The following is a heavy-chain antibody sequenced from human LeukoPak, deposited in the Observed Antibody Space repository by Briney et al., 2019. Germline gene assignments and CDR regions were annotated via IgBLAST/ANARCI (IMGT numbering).Heavy chain of an antibody. D-gene: IGHD7-27*01. CDR3: ARVLTGTFGYYYMDA. J-gene: IGHJ6*03. V-gene: IGHV3-21*01. Sequence: KPGGSLRLSCAASGFTFSSYSMNWLRQAPGEGLEWVSSISSSSSYIYYADSVKGRFTISRENAKNSLYLQMNSLRAEDTAVSYCARVLTGTFGYYYMDAWGAGTTGT. CDR1: GFTFSSYS. CDR2: ISSSSSYI.